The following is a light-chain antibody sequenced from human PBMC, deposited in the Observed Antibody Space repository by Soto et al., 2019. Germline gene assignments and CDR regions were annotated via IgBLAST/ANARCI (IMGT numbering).Light chain of an antibody. CDR2: QTS. CDR1: QGINRG. Sequence: DIQMTQSPSTLSASVGDRATITCRASQGINRGLAWYQQKPGKAPKVLIYQTSILESGVPSRFSGGESGTEFTLTISRLQPDDFATYYCQQYYDYPLTFGGGTKVEIE. J-gene: IGKJ4*01. V-gene: IGKV1-5*03. CDR3: QQYYDYPLT.